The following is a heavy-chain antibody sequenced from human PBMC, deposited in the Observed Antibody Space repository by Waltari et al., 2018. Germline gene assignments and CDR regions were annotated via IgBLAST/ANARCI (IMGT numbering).Heavy chain of an antibody. Sequence: QVQLQESGPGLVKPSETLSLTCTVSGASLSGFFWNWIRKHAGGTLEWIGRIFDNGATFYRPSLRERLTISLDTPKNLFSLKLTSVTAADTAMYFCARGPTDQRFGALDFWGPGIPVTVSS. V-gene: IGHV4-4*07. CDR3: ARGPTDQRFGALDF. D-gene: IGHD3-16*01. CDR1: GASLSGFF. CDR2: IFDNGAT. J-gene: IGHJ4*02.